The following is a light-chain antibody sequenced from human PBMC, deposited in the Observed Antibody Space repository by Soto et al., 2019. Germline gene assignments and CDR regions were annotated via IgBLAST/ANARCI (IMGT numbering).Light chain of an antibody. CDR3: CSYAGSSTFKV. CDR2: EVS. CDR1: SSDVGSYNL. V-gene: IGLV2-23*02. Sequence: QSVLTQPASVSGSPGQSITISCTGTSSDVGSYNLVSWYQQHPGKAPKLMMYEVSKRPSGVSNRFSGSKSCNTASLTISGVQAEDEADYYCCSYAGSSTFKVFGGGTKLTVL. J-gene: IGLJ3*02.